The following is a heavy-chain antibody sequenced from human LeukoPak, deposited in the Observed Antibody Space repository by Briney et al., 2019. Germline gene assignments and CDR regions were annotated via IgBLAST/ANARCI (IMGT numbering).Heavy chain of an antibody. V-gene: IGHV3-23*01. CDR1: GFTFSSYG. CDR3: ANGQNYVWGSYRPLY. J-gene: IGHJ4*02. CDR2: ISGSGGST. D-gene: IGHD3-16*02. Sequence: QAGGSLRLSCAASGFTFSSYGMSWVRQAPGKGLEWVSAISGSGGSTYYAGSVKGRFTISRDNSNNTLYLQMNGLRAEDTAVYYCANGQNYVWGSYRPLYWGQGTLVTVSS.